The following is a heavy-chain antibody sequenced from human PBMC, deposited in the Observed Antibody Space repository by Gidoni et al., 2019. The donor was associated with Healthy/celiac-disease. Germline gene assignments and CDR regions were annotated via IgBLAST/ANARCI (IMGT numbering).Heavy chain of an antibody. V-gene: IGHV2-70*01. D-gene: IGHD3-3*01. CDR2: MDWDDDK. CDR3: ARIRSRDYDFWSGYYTDSGDAFDI. CDR1: GFSLSTSGMC. Sequence: QVTLRESGPALVKPTQTLTLTCTVSGFSLSTSGMCVSWIRQPPGKALEWLALMDWDDDKYYSTSLKTRLTISKDTSKNQVVLTMTNMDPVDTATYYCARIRSRDYDFWSGYYTDSGDAFDIWGQGTMVTVSS. J-gene: IGHJ3*02.